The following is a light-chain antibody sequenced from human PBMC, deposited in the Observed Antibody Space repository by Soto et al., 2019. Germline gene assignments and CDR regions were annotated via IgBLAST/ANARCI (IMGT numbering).Light chain of an antibody. J-gene: IGKJ5*01. Sequence: DVVMTQTPLSLSVAPGQPASISCKSSQSLLHITGETFLFWYLQKPGQSPQLLIYEVSTRVSGVPDRFSGSGSGTYFTLEISRLETDDVGLYYCMQSTQLPPTFGQGTRLGIE. CDR2: EVS. CDR1: QSLLHITGETF. V-gene: IGKV2D-29*02. CDR3: MQSTQLPPT.